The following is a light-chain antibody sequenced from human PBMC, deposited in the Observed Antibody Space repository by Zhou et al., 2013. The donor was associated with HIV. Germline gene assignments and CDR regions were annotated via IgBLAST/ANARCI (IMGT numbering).Light chain of an antibody. J-gene: IGKJ1*01. CDR1: QSVSSDF. CDR2: GAS. Sequence: EIVLTQSPGTLSLSPGERATLSCRASQSVSSDFLAWYQHKPGQAPRLLIHGASSRATGIPDRFSGSGSGTDFTLTISRLEPEDFXVYYCQQYGSSPTFGQGTKGGNQT. CDR3: QQYGSSPT. V-gene: IGKV3-20*01.